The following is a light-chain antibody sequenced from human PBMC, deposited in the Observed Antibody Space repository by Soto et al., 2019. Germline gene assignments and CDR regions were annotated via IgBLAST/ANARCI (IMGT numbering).Light chain of an antibody. CDR3: QQYNNWPLT. CDR2: GAS. CDR1: QSVSSN. Sequence: EIVMTQSPATLSVSPGERATLSCRASQSVSSNLAWYQQKPGQAPRLIIYGASTRATGIPARFSGSASGTEFTLTISSLQSEDFAVYYCQQYNNWPLTFGGGTKGEIK. V-gene: IGKV3-15*01. J-gene: IGKJ4*01.